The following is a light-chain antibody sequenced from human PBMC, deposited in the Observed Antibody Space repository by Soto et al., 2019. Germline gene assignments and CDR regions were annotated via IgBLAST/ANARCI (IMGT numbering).Light chain of an antibody. CDR3: LSKTSTISYV. Sequence: SVLTQPASVSGSPGQSIAISCTGTTSDVGGYNYVSWYHQHPGKVPKLLIHEVSNRPSGVSNRFSGSKSGNTASLTISGLQAEDEADYYCLSKTSTISYVFGTGTKVTVL. V-gene: IGLV2-14*01. CDR1: TSDVGGYNY. CDR2: EVS. J-gene: IGLJ1*01.